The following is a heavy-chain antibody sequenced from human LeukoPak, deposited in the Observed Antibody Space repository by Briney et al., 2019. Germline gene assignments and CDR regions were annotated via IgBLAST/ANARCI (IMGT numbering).Heavy chain of an antibody. CDR2: INTNTGNP. CDR1: GYTLTSYD. J-gene: IGHJ3*02. D-gene: IGHD5-18*01. Sequence: ASVKVSCKASGYTLTSYDINWVRQAPGQGLEWMGWINTNTGNPTYAQGFTGRFVFSLDTSVSTAYLQISSLKAEDTAVYYCARDMPGYSYGRGWRLYAFDIWGQGTMVTVSS. V-gene: IGHV7-4-1*02. CDR3: ARDMPGYSYGRGWRLYAFDI.